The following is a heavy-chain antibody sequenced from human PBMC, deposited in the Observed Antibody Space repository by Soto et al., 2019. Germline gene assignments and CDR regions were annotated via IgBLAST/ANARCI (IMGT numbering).Heavy chain of an antibody. CDR2: ISYDGSNK. CDR3: ARDSPVAAPFDY. J-gene: IGHJ4*02. V-gene: IGHV3-30-3*01. D-gene: IGHD6-19*01. CDR1: GFTFSSYA. Sequence: VGSLRLSCAASGFTFSSYAMHWVRQAPGKGLEWVAVISYDGSNKYYADSVKGRFTISRDNSKNTLYLQMNSLRAEDTAVYYCARDSPVAAPFDYWGQGTLVTVSS.